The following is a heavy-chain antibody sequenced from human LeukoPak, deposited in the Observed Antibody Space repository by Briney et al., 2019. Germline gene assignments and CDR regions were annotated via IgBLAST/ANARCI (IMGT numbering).Heavy chain of an antibody. CDR1: GGSFSGDY. CDR2: INHRGTA. J-gene: IGHJ4*02. D-gene: IGHD3-9*01. V-gene: IGHV4-34*01. Sequence: TPSETLSLTCAVYGGSFSGDYWSWIRQPPEKGLEWIGEINHRGTANCNPSLKSRVSISVDTSKNQFSLKLNSVTAADTAVYYCARGGYDILTGEKKDYWGQGTLVTVSS. CDR3: ARGGYDILTGEKKDY.